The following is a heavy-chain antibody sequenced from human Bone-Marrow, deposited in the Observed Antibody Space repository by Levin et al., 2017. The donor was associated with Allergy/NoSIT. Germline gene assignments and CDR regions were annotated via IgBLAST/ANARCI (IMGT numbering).Heavy chain of an antibody. Sequence: LSLTCAASGFTFRLYSMVWVRQAPGKGLEWVSYISSSPSTIFYADSVMGRFTISRDNAKNSLFLQMDSLRAEDTAVYFCARALTGYSTYFEYWGQGTLVTVSS. CDR2: ISSSPSTI. V-gene: IGHV3-48*01. J-gene: IGHJ4*02. CDR3: ARALTGYSTYFEY. D-gene: IGHD3-9*01. CDR1: GFTFRLYS.